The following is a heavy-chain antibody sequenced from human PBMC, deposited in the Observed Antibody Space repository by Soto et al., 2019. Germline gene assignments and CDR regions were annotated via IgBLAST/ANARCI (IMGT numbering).Heavy chain of an antibody. CDR1: GYTFINYY. V-gene: IGHV1-46*04. D-gene: IGHD2-8*02. CDR2: INPTGGST. J-gene: IGHJ4*02. CDR3: ARHLAAGDV. Sequence: QVQLVQSGAEVKKPGASVKVSCKASGYTFINYYIHWVRQAPGHGLEWMAIINPTGGSTNYAQKLQGRLTLTMDTSTSTVYTELSSLTSEDTAMYYCARHLAAGDVWGQGTLVTVSS.